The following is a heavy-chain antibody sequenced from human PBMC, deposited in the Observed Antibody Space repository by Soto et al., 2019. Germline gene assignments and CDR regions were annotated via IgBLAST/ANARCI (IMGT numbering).Heavy chain of an antibody. V-gene: IGHV4-59*08. CDR2: IYYSGST. D-gene: IGHD3-3*01. CDR3: ARGGWRHIDY. Sequence: QVQLQESGPGLVKPSETLSLTCTVSGGSICVYYWSWIRQPPGKGLEWIGYIYYSGSTNYNPSLKSRVTISVDTSKNQFSLKLHSVTAADTAVYYCARGGWRHIDYWGQGTLVTVSS. J-gene: IGHJ4*02. CDR1: GGSICVYY.